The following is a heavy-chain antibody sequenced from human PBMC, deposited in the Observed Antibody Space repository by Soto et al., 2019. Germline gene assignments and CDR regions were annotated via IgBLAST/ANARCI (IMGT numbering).Heavy chain of an antibody. V-gene: IGHV1-18*01. J-gene: IGHJ6*02. CDR2: ISAYNGNT. Sequence: ASVKVSCKASGYTFTSYGISWVRQAPGQGLEWMGWISAYNGNTNYAQKLQGRVTMTTDTSTSTAYMELRSLRSDDTAVYYCARSIAAAGTKYYYYYYGMDVWGQGTTVTVSS. CDR1: GYTFTSYG. D-gene: IGHD6-13*01. CDR3: ARSIAAAGTKYYYYYYGMDV.